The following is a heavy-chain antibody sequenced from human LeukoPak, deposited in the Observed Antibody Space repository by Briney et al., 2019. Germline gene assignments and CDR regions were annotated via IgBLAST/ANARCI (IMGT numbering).Heavy chain of an antibody. CDR2: IYYSGST. Sequence: AETLSLTCTVSGGSISSYYWSWIRQPPGKGLEWIGYIYYSGSTYYNPSLKSRVTISVDTSKNQFSLKLSSVTAADTAVYYCARDVGNDYGAHIYFDYWGQGTLVTVSS. CDR1: GGSISSYY. D-gene: IGHD4-17*01. J-gene: IGHJ4*02. CDR3: ARDVGNDYGAHIYFDY. V-gene: IGHV4-59*12.